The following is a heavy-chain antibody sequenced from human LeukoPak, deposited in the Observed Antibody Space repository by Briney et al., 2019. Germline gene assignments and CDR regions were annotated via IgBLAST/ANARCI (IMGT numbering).Heavy chain of an antibody. CDR1: GFTLSSNW. Sequence: PGGSLRLSCAASGFTLSSNWMSWVRQAPGKGLEWVANITQDGSEKDYLDSVRGRFTISRDNAKNSLYLQMDSLRADDTAVYYCVRDRVTETMDSDYWGQGTLVTVSS. CDR2: ITQDGSEK. V-gene: IGHV3-7*05. J-gene: IGHJ4*02. D-gene: IGHD1-7*01. CDR3: VRDRVTETMDSDY.